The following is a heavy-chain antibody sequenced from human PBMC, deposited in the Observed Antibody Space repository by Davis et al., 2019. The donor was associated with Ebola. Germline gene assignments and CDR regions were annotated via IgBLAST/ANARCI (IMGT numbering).Heavy chain of an antibody. CDR2: ISAYNGNT. V-gene: IGHV1-18*01. Sequence: AASVKVSCKASGYTFTSYGISWVRQAPGQRLEWMGWISAYNGNTNYAQKLQGRVTMTTDTSTSTAYMELRSLRSDDTAVYYCARGHPIVVAISGIDFDYWGQGTLVTVSS. CDR1: GYTFTSYG. J-gene: IGHJ4*02. CDR3: ARGHPIVVAISGIDFDY. D-gene: IGHD3-22*01.